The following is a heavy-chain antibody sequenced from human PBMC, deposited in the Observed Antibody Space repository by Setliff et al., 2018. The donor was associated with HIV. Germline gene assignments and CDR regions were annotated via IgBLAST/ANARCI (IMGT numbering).Heavy chain of an antibody. CDR2: ISAYNGNT. D-gene: IGHD6-13*01. Sequence: ASVKVSCKASGYTFTSFGISWVRQAPGQGLEWMGRISAYNGNTDHAQRLQGRVTMTTDTSTRTAYMGLRSLRSDDTAVYYCARFAAAAGLHDAFDIWGQGTMVTVSS. CDR1: GYTFTSFG. J-gene: IGHJ3*02. CDR3: ARFAAAAGLHDAFDI. V-gene: IGHV1-18*01.